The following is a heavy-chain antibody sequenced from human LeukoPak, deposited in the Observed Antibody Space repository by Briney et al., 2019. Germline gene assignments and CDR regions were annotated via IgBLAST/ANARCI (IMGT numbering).Heavy chain of an antibody. D-gene: IGHD3-22*01. V-gene: IGHV3-23*01. CDR1: GFTFSSYA. CDR3: AKVTYDSSGYDY. Sequence: GGSLRLSCAASGFTFSSYAMSWVRQAPVKGLEWVSAISGSGGSTYYADSVKGRFTISRDNSKNTLYLQMNSLRAEDTAVYYCAKVTYDSSGYDYWGQGTLVTVSS. J-gene: IGHJ4*02. CDR2: ISGSGGST.